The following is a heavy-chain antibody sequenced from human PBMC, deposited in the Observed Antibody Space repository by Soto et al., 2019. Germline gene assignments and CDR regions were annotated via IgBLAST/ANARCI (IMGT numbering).Heavy chain of an antibody. Sequence: SETLSITCAVSGGSISSGGYSWSWIRQPPGKGLEWIGYIYHSGSTYYNPSLKSRVTISVDRSKNQFSLKLSSVTAADTAVYYCARAHYGDYGYGMDAWGQGTTVTVSS. J-gene: IGHJ6*02. V-gene: IGHV4-30-2*01. D-gene: IGHD4-17*01. CDR3: ARAHYGDYGYGMDA. CDR2: IYHSGST. CDR1: GGSISSGGYS.